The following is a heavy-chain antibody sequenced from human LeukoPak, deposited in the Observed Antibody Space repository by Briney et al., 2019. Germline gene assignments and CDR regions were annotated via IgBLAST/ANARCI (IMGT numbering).Heavy chain of an antibody. CDR2: IYYSGST. Sequence: SETLSLTCTVSGGSISSSSYYWGWIRQPPGKGLEWIGSIYYSGSTYYNPSLKSRVTISVDTSKNQFSLKLSSVTAADTAVYYCARVTVVVVAASTAGYYFDYWGQGTLVTVSS. CDR1: GGSISSSSYY. D-gene: IGHD2-15*01. J-gene: IGHJ4*02. V-gene: IGHV4-39*01. CDR3: ARVTVVVVAASTAGYYFDY.